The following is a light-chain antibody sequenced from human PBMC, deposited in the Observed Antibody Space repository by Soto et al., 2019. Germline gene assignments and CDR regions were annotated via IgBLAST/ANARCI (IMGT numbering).Light chain of an antibody. V-gene: IGKV1-9*01. CDR1: QDIRSY. Sequence: DIQLTQSPSFLSASVGDRLTITCRASQDIRSYLAWYQQKPGKAPNLLIYTVSTLPSGVPSRFSSSTSGTDFTLTLSSLQPEDFATYYFQQFNSSPFTFGGGTKVEI. CDR2: TVS. CDR3: QQFNSSPFT. J-gene: IGKJ4*01.